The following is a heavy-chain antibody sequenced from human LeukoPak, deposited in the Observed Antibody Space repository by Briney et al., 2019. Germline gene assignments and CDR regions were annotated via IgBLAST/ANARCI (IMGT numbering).Heavy chain of an antibody. D-gene: IGHD1-7*01. V-gene: IGHV4-39*01. CDR3: ARRGNWNYPGNWFDP. CDR1: GGSISSSSYY. J-gene: IGHJ5*02. CDR2: IYYSGST. Sequence: PSETLSLTCTVFGGSISSSSYYWGWIRQPPGKGLEWIGSIYYSGSTYYNPSLKSRVTIFVDTSKNQFSLKLSSVTAADTAVYYCARRGNWNYPGNWFDPWGQGTLVTVSS.